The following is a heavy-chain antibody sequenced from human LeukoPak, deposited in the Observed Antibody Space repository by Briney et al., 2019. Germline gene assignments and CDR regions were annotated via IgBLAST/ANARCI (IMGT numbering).Heavy chain of an antibody. D-gene: IGHD2-2*01. CDR2: IWYDGSNK. V-gene: IGHV3-33*01. Sequence: PGRSLRLSCAASGFTFSSYGMHWVRQAPGKGLEWVAVIWYDGSNKYYADSVKGRFTISRDNSKNSLYLQMNSLRAEDTAVYYCARSGSLRVHYFDYWGQGTLVTVSS. CDR3: ARSGSLRVHYFDY. CDR1: GFTFSSYG. J-gene: IGHJ4*02.